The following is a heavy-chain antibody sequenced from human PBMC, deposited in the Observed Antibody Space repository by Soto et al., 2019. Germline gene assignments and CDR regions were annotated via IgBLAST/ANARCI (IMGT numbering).Heavy chain of an antibody. V-gene: IGHV3-72*01. CDR1: GFTFSDHY. D-gene: IGHD6-13*01. CDR2: IRDKANSYTT. Sequence: EVQLVESGGGLVQPGGSLRLSCAASGFTFSDHYMDWVRQAPGKGLEWVGRIRDKANSYTTEYAASVKGRFTISRDDSKNSLYQQMNRLQSEDTAVYHCARGSSRFQDPDYYYAMDVWGQGTAVTVSS. J-gene: IGHJ6*02. CDR3: ARGSSRFQDPDYYYAMDV.